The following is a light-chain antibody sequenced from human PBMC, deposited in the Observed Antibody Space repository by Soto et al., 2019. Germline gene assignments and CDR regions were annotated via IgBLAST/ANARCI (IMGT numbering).Light chain of an antibody. Sequence: EIVLTQSPGTLSLSPWERATLSCSASQSVNINYLAWYQQKPGQAPSLLISGASSRATGIPDRFSGSGSGTDFTLTNSRLEQEDFALSYCQQYSNSKDTFRQGTTLEIK. V-gene: IGKV3-20*01. CDR1: QSVNINY. J-gene: IGKJ2*01. CDR3: QQYSNSKDT. CDR2: GAS.